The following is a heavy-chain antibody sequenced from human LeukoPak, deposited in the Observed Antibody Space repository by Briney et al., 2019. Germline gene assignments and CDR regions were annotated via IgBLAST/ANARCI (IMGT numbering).Heavy chain of an antibody. CDR2: ISAYNGKT. CDR3: ARRQDDFLTGYYTNYFDY. V-gene: IGHV1-18*01. J-gene: IGHJ4*02. D-gene: IGHD3-9*01. Sequence: ASVKVSCKASGYTFTSYGISWVRQAPGQGLEWMGWISAYNGKTNYAQKLQGRVTMTTDTSTSTAYMELRSLRSDDTAVYYCARRQDDFLTGYYTNYFDYWGQGTLVAVSS. CDR1: GYTFTSYG.